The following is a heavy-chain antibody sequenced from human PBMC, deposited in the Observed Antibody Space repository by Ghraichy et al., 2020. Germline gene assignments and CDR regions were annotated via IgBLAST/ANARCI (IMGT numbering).Heavy chain of an antibody. CDR2: IKPGGDRR. CDR3: ARDDAY. CDR1: GYTFTLYD. J-gene: IGHJ4*02. Sequence: GESLNISCKASGYTFTLYDIHWVRQAPGQGFQWMGMIKPGGDRRTYAQQFQGRVTMTSDKSTSTVHMELSRLTSDDTAMYFCARDDAYWGQGTLVAVSS. V-gene: IGHV1-46*01.